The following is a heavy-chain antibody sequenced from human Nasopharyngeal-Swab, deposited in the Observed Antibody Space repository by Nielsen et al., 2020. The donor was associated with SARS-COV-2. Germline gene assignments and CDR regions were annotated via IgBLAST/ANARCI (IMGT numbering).Heavy chain of an antibody. CDR3: VRPLWSYADHFDY. Sequence: GESLKISCKGSGYSFTSYWIAWVRQMLGKGLEWMGIIYPRDSDTRYSPSFQGQVTISADKSISTAYLQWSSLKASDTAMYYCVRPLWSYADHFDYWGQGTLVTVSS. CDR2: IYPRDSDT. J-gene: IGHJ4*02. D-gene: IGHD1-26*01. CDR1: GYSFTSYW. V-gene: IGHV5-51*01.